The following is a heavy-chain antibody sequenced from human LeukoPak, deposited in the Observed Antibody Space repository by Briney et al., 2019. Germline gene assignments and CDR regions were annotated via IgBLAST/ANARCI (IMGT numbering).Heavy chain of an antibody. CDR1: GFIFSDYW. CDR3: AKASVWAMVRVVSYFDD. J-gene: IGHJ4*02. CDR2: ISGSGDNT. Sequence: GGSLRLSCAASGFIFSDYWMTWVRQAPGKGLEWVSGISGSGDNTWYADSVKGRFTISRDNSKKTLYLQMHSLRAEDTAVYYCAKASVWAMVRVVSYFDDWGQGIQVTVSS. D-gene: IGHD3-10*01. V-gene: IGHV3-23*01.